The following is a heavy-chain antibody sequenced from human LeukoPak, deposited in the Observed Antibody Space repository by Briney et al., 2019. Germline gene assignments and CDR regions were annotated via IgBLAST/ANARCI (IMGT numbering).Heavy chain of an antibody. CDR3: ARGGSGSSIGYYFDY. J-gene: IGHJ4*02. CDR1: GGSISSGGYY. V-gene: IGHV4-31*03. D-gene: IGHD3-10*01. Sequence: PSETLSLTCTVSGGSISSGGYYWSWIRQHPGKGLEWIGYIYYSGSTYYNPSLKSRVTISVDTSKNQFSLKLSSVTAADTAVYYCARGGSGSSIGYYFDYWGQGTLVTVSS. CDR2: IYYSGST.